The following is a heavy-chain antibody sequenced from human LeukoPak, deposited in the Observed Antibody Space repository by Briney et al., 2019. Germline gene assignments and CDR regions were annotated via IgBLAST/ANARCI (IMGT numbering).Heavy chain of an antibody. CDR1: GYTFTSYG. J-gene: IGHJ5*02. D-gene: IGHD4-17*01. CDR2: ISAYNGNT. V-gene: IGHV1-18*01. CDR3: ASELSYGDYRPENWFDP. Sequence: ASVKVSCKASGYTFTSYGISWVRQAPGQGLEWMGWISAYNGNTNYAQKLQGRVTTTTDTSTSTAYMELRSLRSDDTAVYYCASELSYGDYRPENWFDPWGQGTLVTVSS.